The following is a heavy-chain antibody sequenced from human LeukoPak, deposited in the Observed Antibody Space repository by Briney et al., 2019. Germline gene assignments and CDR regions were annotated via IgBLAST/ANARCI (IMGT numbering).Heavy chain of an antibody. V-gene: IGHV3-30*18. D-gene: IGHD3-9*01. Sequence: GRSLRLSCAASGFTFSSYGMHWVRQAPGKGLEWVAVISYDGSNRYYADSVKGRFTISRDNSKNTLYLQMNSLRAEDTAVYYCAKGMQLRYFDWLLSDPPYFDYWGQGTLVTVSS. J-gene: IGHJ4*02. CDR3: AKGMQLRYFDWLLSDPPYFDY. CDR2: ISYDGSNR. CDR1: GFTFSSYG.